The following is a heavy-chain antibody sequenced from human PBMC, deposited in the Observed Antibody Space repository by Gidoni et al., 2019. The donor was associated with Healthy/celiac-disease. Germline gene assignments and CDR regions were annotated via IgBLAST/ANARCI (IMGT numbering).Heavy chain of an antibody. D-gene: IGHD2-2*01. CDR1: GGTFRRYA. Sequence: QVQLVQSGAEVKKPGSSVQVSCKAAGGTFRRYAISWVRQAPGQGLEWLGRIIPILGIANYAQKFQGRVTITADKSTSTAYMELSSLRSEDTAVYYCAREPHQYCSSTSCYHSSRDWGQGTLVTVSS. CDR3: AREPHQYCSSTSCYHSSRD. V-gene: IGHV1-69*09. J-gene: IGHJ4*02. CDR2: IIPILGIA.